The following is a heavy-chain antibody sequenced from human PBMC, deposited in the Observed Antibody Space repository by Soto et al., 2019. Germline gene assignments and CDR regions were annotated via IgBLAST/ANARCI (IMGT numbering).Heavy chain of an antibody. CDR3: AKYSSGPGAFDY. J-gene: IGHJ4*02. CDR1: GFTFSSYA. D-gene: IGHD6-19*01. Sequence: GGSLRLSCAASGFTFSSYAMSWVRQAPGKGLEWVSTISGGGGSTYYADSVKGRFTISRDNSKNTLYLQMNSLRAEDTAVYYCAKYSSGPGAFDYWGQGTLVTVSS. V-gene: IGHV3-23*01. CDR2: ISGGGGST.